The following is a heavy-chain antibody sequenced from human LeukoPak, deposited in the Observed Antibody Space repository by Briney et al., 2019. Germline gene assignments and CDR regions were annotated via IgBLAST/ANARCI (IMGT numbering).Heavy chain of an antibody. CDR1: GGSISSGGYS. CDR2: IYHSGST. V-gene: IGHV4-30-2*01. Sequence: SETLSLTCAVSGGSISSGGYSWSWIRQPPGKGLEWIGYIYHSGSTYYNPSLKSRVTISVDTSKNQFSLKLSSVTAADTAVYYCARGKLRFGQVDYWGQGTLVTVSS. CDR3: ARGKLRFGQVDY. J-gene: IGHJ4*02. D-gene: IGHD3-3*01.